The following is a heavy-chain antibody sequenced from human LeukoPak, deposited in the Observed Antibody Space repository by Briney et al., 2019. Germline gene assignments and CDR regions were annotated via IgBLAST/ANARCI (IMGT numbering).Heavy chain of an antibody. CDR3: ASSGYSSSWYFSFLDY. V-gene: IGHV4-59*08. Sequence: PSETLSLTCTVSGGSISSYYWSWIRQPPGKGLEWIGYIYYSGSTNYNPSLKSRVTISVDTSKNQFSLKLSSVTAADTAVYYCASSGYSSSWYFSFLDYWGQGTLVTVSS. J-gene: IGHJ4*02. CDR1: GGSISSYY. CDR2: IYYSGST. D-gene: IGHD6-13*01.